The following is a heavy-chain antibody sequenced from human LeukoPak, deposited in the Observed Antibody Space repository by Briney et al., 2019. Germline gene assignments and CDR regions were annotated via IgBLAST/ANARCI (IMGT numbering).Heavy chain of an antibody. CDR1: GFTFSSYG. CDR3: ATGERMVRGDGVDY. D-gene: IGHD3-10*01. Sequence: SGGSLRLSCAASGFTFSSYGMHWVRQAPGKGLEWVAVIWYDGSNKYYADSVKGRFTISRDNSKNTLYLQMNSLRAEDTAVYFCATGERMVRGDGVDYWGQGALVTVSS. J-gene: IGHJ4*02. CDR2: IWYDGSNK. V-gene: IGHV3-33*01.